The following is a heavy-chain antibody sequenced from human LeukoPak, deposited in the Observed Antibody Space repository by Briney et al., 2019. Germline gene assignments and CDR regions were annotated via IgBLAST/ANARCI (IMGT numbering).Heavy chain of an antibody. CDR2: ISSSSSYI. CDR3: ARAQYYYDSSGLDY. Sequence: IPGGSLRLSCAASGFTFSSYSMNWVRQAPGKGLEWVSSISSSSSYIYYADSVRGRFTISRDNAKNSLYLQMNSLRAEDTAVYYCARAQYYYDSSGLDYWGQGTLVTVSS. CDR1: GFTFSSYS. J-gene: IGHJ4*02. V-gene: IGHV3-21*01. D-gene: IGHD3-22*01.